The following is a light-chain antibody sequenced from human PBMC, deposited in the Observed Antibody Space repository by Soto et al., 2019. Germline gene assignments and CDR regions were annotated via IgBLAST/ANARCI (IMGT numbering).Light chain of an antibody. V-gene: IGLV1-40*01. CDR3: QSYDSSLSGDV. J-gene: IGLJ1*01. Sequence: QSVLTQPPSVSEAPGQRVTISCTGRSSNIGAGYEAHWYQQVPGTAPKLLIYENNNRPSGVPDRFSGSKSGTSASLAITGLQAEDEAEYYCQSYDSSLSGDVFGTGTKLTVL. CDR1: SSNIGAGYE. CDR2: ENN.